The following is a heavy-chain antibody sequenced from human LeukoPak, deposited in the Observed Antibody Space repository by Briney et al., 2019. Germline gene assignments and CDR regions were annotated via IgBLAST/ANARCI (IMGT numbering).Heavy chain of an antibody. CDR1: GFTFSNYG. V-gene: IGHV3-23*01. Sequence: GGSLRLSCAGSGFTFSNYGLSWVRQAPGKGLEWVSGITGSGGSTYYADSVKGRFTISRDNSKNTLYLQMNSLRAEDTAIYYCARDERLLSFLKWGQGTLVTVSS. CDR2: ITGSGGST. CDR3: ARDERLLSFLK. J-gene: IGHJ4*02. D-gene: IGHD3-3*01.